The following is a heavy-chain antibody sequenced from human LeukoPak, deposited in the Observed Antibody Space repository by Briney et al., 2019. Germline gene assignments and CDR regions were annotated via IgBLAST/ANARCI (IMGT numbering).Heavy chain of an antibody. Sequence: GGSLRLSGAASGFTFSDYYMAWVRQAPGKGLEWLSFISSDGTTMYYSDSVKGRFIISRDNAKNSLYLQMSSLRAEDTAVYYCARDLYFQYWGQGTLATVSS. CDR1: GFTFSDYY. V-gene: IGHV3-11*01. CDR2: ISSDGTTM. J-gene: IGHJ1*01. CDR3: ARDLYFQY.